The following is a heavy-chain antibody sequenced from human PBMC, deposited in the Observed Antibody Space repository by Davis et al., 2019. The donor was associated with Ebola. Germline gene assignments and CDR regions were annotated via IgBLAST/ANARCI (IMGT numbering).Heavy chain of an antibody. CDR3: ALLRFFGPFDL. CDR2: IKHGETEK. CDR1: GFTFSRYW. V-gene: IGHV3-7*01. J-gene: IGHJ2*01. D-gene: IGHD3-3*01. Sequence: GESLKISCAASGFTFSRYWMNWVRQTPGQGLEWVAGIKHGETEKYYVDSVRGRFTISRDNAKNSVYLLLNSLRVEDTSVYYCALLRFFGPFDLWGRGTLVTVSS.